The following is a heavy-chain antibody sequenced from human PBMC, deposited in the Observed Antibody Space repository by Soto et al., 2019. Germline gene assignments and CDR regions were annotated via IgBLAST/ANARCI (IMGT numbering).Heavy chain of an antibody. V-gene: IGHV3-30-3*01. CDR3: GRCTGTSCHLGADF. CDR1: GFTFSNYA. D-gene: IGHD2-2*01. J-gene: IGHJ4*02. CDR2: ISFDGNNN. Sequence: GGSLRLSCAASGFTFSNYALHWVRQAPGRGLEWVALISFDGNNNYYANSVKGRFSISRDNSKNTLYLQMNSLRAEDTAVYYCGRCTGTSCHLGADFWGQGTLVTVSS.